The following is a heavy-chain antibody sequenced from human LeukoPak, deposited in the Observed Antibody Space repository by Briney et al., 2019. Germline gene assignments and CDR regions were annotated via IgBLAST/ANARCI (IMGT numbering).Heavy chain of an antibody. CDR3: TTLSFVWFGDDY. CDR1: GFTFSTYW. CDR2: IRQDGSEM. V-gene: IGHV3-7*03. Sequence: GGSLRLSCVASGFTFSTYWMSWVRQAPGKGLEWVATIRQDGSEMYYVDSLKGRFTIFRQNAKNSLYLQMNSLKSEDTAVYYCTTLSFVWFGDDYWGQGTLVTVSS. D-gene: IGHD3-10*01. J-gene: IGHJ4*02.